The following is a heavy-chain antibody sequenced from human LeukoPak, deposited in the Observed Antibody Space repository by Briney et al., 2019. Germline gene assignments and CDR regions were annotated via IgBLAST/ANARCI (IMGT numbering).Heavy chain of an antibody. CDR1: GVSISSSNYF. CDR3: ARHARYRSGEDWFDP. CDR2: TSYSEGT. D-gene: IGHD3-10*01. Sequence: PSETLSLTCTVSGVSISSSNYFWGWIRQPPGKGLEWIGSTSYSEGTHYNPSLKSRLIMNIDTSKNQFSLKLSPVTAADTALYYCARHARYRSGEDWFDPWGQGTLVTVSS. V-gene: IGHV4-39*01. J-gene: IGHJ5*02.